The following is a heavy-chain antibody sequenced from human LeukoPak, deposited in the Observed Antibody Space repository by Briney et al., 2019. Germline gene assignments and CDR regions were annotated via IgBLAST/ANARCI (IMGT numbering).Heavy chain of an antibody. V-gene: IGHV1-8*03. Sequence: ASVKVSCKASGYIFTTYDINWFRQATGQGLEWMGWMNPNSGNTGYAQKFQGRVTITRNTSISTAYMELSSLRSEDTAVNYCARDYGGNSGWFDPWGQGTLVTVSS. CDR3: ARDYGGNSGWFDP. D-gene: IGHD4-23*01. CDR2: MNPNSGNT. CDR1: GYIFTTYD. J-gene: IGHJ5*02.